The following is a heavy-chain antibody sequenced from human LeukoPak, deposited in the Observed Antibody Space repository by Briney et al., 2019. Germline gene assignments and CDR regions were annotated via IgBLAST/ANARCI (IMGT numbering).Heavy chain of an antibody. Sequence: PGGSLRLSCAASGVTFSTYAMHWVRQAPAKGLEWVAVISYDGSNKYYADSVKGRFTISRDNSKNTLFLQMNSLRAEDTAVYYCAREEYGATTLFCIYWGQGTLVTVSP. CDR2: ISYDGSNK. J-gene: IGHJ4*02. CDR1: GVTFSTYA. V-gene: IGHV3-30*04. CDR3: AREEYGATTLFCIY. D-gene: IGHD2-15*01.